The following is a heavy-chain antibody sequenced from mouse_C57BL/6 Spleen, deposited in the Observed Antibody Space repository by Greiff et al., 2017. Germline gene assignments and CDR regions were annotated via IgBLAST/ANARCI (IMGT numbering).Heavy chain of an antibody. V-gene: IGHV1-80*01. Sequence: LVESGASVKISCKASGYAFSSYWMNWVKQRPGKGLEWIGQIYPGDGDTNYNGKFKGKATLTADKSSSTAYMQLSSLTSEDSAVYFCARWETGSGSLWFAYWGQGTLVTVSA. J-gene: IGHJ3*01. CDR1: GYAFSSYW. CDR3: ARWETGSGSLWFAY. D-gene: IGHD3-2*02. CDR2: IYPGDGDT.